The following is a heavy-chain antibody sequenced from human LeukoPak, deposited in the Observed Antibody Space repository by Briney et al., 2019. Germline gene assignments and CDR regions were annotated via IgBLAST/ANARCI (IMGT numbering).Heavy chain of an antibody. D-gene: IGHD4-23*01. J-gene: IGHJ4*02. CDR2: IGSSSSYI. Sequence: PGGSLRLSCAASGFTFSSYSMNWVRQAPGKGLEWVSSIGSSSSYIYYADSVKGRFTISRDNAKNSLYLQMNSLRVEDTAVYYCAREGYTKVGFDYWGQGTLVTVSS. V-gene: IGHV3-21*01. CDR3: AREGYTKVGFDY. CDR1: GFTFSSYS.